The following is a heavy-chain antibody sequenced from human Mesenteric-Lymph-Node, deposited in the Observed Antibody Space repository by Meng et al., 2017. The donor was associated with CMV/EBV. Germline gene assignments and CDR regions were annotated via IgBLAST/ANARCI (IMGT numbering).Heavy chain of an antibody. CDR3: ARAPRVVVLLTQGGAFDI. CDR1: GDSITRSTHY. CDR2: LYYAGSP. V-gene: IGHV4-39*07. J-gene: IGHJ3*02. D-gene: IGHD2-15*01. Sequence: SETLSLTCTVSGDSITRSTHYWGWIRQPPGKGPEWIGSLYYAGSPYSNPSLKSRATISVDTSKNQFSLGLTSVTAADTAVYYCARAPRVVVLLTQGGAFDIWSQGTLVTVSS.